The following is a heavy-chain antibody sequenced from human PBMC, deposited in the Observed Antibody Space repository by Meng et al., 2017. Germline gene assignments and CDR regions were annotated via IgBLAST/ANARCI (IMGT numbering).Heavy chain of an antibody. J-gene: IGHJ4*02. V-gene: IGHV1-8*01. Sequence: SGAEVKKTGDAGKYSAKASGNPFTIYTINGVRQATGQGREWMGWMNTNSGNTGYAQKFQGRVTMTRNTSISTAYMELSSLRSEDTAVYYCARGRNFYGEEGDFDYWGQGTLVTVSS. CDR3: ARGRNFYGEEGDFDY. CDR2: MNTNSGNT. CDR1: GNPFTIYT. D-gene: IGHD4-17*01.